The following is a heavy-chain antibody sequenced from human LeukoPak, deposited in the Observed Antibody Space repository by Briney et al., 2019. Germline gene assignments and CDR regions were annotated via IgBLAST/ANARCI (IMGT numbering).Heavy chain of an antibody. CDR1: GFTFSSYG. D-gene: IGHD3-10*01. V-gene: IGHV3-30*02. Sequence: GGSLRLSCAASGFTFSSYGMHWVRQAPGKGLEWVTFIQYDGSNKYYADSVKGRFTISRDSSKNTVYLQTNSLRTEDTAVYYCARSLTMVRAYDYWGQGTLVTVSS. CDR2: IQYDGSNK. CDR3: ARSLTMVRAYDY. J-gene: IGHJ4*02.